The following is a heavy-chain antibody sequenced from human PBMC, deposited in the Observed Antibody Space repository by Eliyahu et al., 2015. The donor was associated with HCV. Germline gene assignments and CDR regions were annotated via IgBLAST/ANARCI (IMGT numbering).Heavy chain of an antibody. D-gene: IGHD6-19*01. CDR3: ARGAIAVGGSGYFDS. CDR1: GDTFSSYA. Sequence: EVKKPGSSVKVSCKASGDTFSSYAISWVRQAPGQGLEWMGGIIPIFGTTSHAQKFQDRVTITADKPTTTAYMELSSLRFEDTALYYCARGAIAVGGSGYFDSWGQGTLVTVSS. V-gene: IGHV1-69*06. J-gene: IGHJ4*02. CDR2: IIPIFGTT.